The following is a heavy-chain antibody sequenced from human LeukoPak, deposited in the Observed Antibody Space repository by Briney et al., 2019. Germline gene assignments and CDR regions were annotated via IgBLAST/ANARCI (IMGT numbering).Heavy chain of an antibody. V-gene: IGHV3-53*01. CDR1: GFTVRSDD. Sequence: GGSLRLSCAAFGFTVRSDDMNWVRQAPGKGLEWVSILDSDGSPSYADSVKGRFTISRDNSKNTLDLQMNSLRAEDTAVYYCARAAAGRAYYHYGMDVWGQGATVTVSS. CDR2: LDSDGSP. J-gene: IGHJ6*02. CDR3: ARAAAGRAYYHYGMDV. D-gene: IGHD6-13*01.